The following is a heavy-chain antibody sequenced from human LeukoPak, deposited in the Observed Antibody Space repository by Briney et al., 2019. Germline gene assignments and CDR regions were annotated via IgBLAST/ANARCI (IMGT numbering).Heavy chain of an antibody. CDR2: IYYSGTT. J-gene: IGHJ6*02. CDR3: AREDPQTTVPEGLDV. V-gene: IGHV4-59*01. CDR1: DGSIGSYY. Sequence: SEALSLTCAVSDGSIGSYYWSWLRQPPGRGLEWIGYIYYSGTTNYNPSLKSRVTISVDTSKNQFSLKLTSVTAADTAVYYCAREDPQTTVPEGLDVWGQGTTVTVSS. D-gene: IGHD4-17*01.